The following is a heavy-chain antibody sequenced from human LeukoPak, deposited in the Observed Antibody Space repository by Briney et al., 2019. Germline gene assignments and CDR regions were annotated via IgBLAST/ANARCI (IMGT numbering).Heavy chain of an antibody. CDR1: GGTFSSYA. J-gene: IGHJ1*01. CDR3: ARVGVSGDYDEYFQH. Sequence: SVKVSCKASGGTFSSYAISWVRQAPGQGLEWMGGIIPIFGTANYAQKFQGRVTITADESTSTAYMELSSLRSDDTAVYYCARVGVSGDYDEYFQHWGQGTLVTVSS. V-gene: IGHV1-69*13. D-gene: IGHD4-17*01. CDR2: IIPIFGTA.